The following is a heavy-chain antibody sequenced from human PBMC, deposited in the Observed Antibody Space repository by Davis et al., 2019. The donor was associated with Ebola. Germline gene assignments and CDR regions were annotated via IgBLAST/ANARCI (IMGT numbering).Heavy chain of an antibody. V-gene: IGHV3-7*01. Sequence: PGGSLRLSCAASGFTFSSYWMSWVRQAPGKGLEWVANIKQDGSEKYYVDSVKGRFTISRDNAKNSLYLQMNSLRAEDTAVYYCARGPGFGEPPMDVWGKGTTVTVSS. CDR3: ARGPGFGEPPMDV. CDR1: GFTFSSYW. CDR2: IKQDGSEK. J-gene: IGHJ6*04. D-gene: IGHD3-10*01.